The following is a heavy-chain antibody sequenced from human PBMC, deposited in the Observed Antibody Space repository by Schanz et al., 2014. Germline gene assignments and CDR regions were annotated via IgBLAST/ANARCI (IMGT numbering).Heavy chain of an antibody. D-gene: IGHD4-17*01. V-gene: IGHV1-8*02. CDR3: AIHYGDRPL. CDR1: GYTFTSYY. CDR2: MNSKTGNT. J-gene: IGHJ4*02. Sequence: QVQLVQSGAEVKKPGASVKVSCKASGYTFTSYYMHWVRQAPGQGLEWMGWMNSKTGNTGYAQKFQGRVTMTRNTSLKTAYMEMTDLKFEDAGIYYCAIHYGDRPLWGQGTLIAVSS.